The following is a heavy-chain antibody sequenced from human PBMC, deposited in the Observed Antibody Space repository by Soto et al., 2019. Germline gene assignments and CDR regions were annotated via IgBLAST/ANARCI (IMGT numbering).Heavy chain of an antibody. V-gene: IGHV4-4*07. CDR3: ERVASLDGYKGWYFAL. J-gene: IGHJ2*01. CDR2: IYTSGST. D-gene: IGHD5-12*01. CDR1: GGSISSYY. Sequence: QVQLQESGPGLVKPSETLSLTCTVSGGSISSYYWSWIRQPAGKGLEWIGRIYTSGSTNYNPSLKSRVTRSVDTSKSQCSMKLSSVTAADTAVYYCERVASLDGYKGWYFALWGRGTLVTVSS.